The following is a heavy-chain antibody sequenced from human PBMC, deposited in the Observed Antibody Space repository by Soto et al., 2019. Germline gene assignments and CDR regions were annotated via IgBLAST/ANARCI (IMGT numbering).Heavy chain of an antibody. Sequence: QVQLVESGGGVVQPGRSLRLSCAASGFTFSSYGMHWVRQAPGKGLEWVAVIWYDGSNKYYAESVKGRFIISRDKSENTLYLQMNSLRAEDTAVYYCAKDLGSGKPYYYYAMDVWGQGTTVTVSS. CDR2: IWYDGSNK. CDR1: GFTFSSYG. D-gene: IGHD3-10*01. V-gene: IGHV3-33*03. CDR3: AKDLGSGKPYYYYAMDV. J-gene: IGHJ6*02.